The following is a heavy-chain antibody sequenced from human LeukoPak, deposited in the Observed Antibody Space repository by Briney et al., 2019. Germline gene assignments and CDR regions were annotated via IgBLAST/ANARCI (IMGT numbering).Heavy chain of an antibody. CDR1: GFTFGNYW. CDR3: VREDYWRGYYYDY. Sequence: GGSLRLSCTASGFTFGNYWMSWVRQSPGKGLELLAKIKKDGSETYYEDSVKGRFTISRDNAKNSLSLQMNSLRDDDTAVYYCVREDYWRGYYYDYWGQGALVTVSS. D-gene: IGHD3-3*01. CDR2: IKKDGSET. V-gene: IGHV3-7*01. J-gene: IGHJ4*02.